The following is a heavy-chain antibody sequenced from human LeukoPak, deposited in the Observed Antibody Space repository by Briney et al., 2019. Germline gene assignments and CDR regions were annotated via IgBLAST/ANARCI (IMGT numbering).Heavy chain of an antibody. J-gene: IGHJ4*02. CDR3: ARSGRWRQKLPTAY. Sequence: SETLSLTCAVYGGSFSGYYWSWIRQPPGKGLEWIGEINHSGSTNYNPSLKSRVTISVDTSKNQFSLKLSSVTAADTAVYYCARSGRWRQKLPTAYWGQGTLVTVSS. CDR1: GGSFSGYY. V-gene: IGHV4-34*01. D-gene: IGHD5-24*01. CDR2: INHSGST.